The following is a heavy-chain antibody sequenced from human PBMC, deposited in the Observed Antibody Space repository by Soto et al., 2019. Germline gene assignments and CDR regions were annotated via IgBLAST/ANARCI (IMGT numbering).Heavy chain of an antibody. D-gene: IGHD3-9*01. CDR3: ASLPELRYFDWLKFDP. Sequence: GGSLRLSCAASGFTFSSYSMNWVRQAPGKGLEWVSSISSSSSYIYYADSVKGRFTISRDNAKNSLYLQMNSLRAEDTAVYYCASLPELRYFDWLKFDPWGQGTLVTVSS. CDR1: GFTFSSYS. J-gene: IGHJ5*02. V-gene: IGHV3-21*01. CDR2: ISSSSSYI.